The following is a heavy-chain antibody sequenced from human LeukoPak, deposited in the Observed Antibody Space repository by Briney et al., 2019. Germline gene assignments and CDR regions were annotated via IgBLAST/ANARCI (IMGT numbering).Heavy chain of an antibody. Sequence: ASVKVSCKVPGYTLTELSMHWVRQAPGKGLEWMGGFDPEDGETIYAQKFQGRVTMTEDTSTDTAYMELTSLTSEDTAVYYCAIWGTGSFSDPAFDYWGQGTLVTVSS. J-gene: IGHJ4*02. CDR2: FDPEDGET. CDR3: AIWGTGSFSDPAFDY. CDR1: GYTLTELS. V-gene: IGHV1-24*01. D-gene: IGHD1-26*01.